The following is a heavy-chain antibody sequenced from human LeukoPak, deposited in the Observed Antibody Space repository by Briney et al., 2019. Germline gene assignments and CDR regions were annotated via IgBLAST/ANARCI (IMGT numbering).Heavy chain of an antibody. D-gene: IGHD3-10*02. Sequence: GGSLRLSCAASGFTFSHAWMSWVRQAPGKGLEWVSYISSSGSTIYYADSVKGRFTISRDNAKNSLYLQMNSLRAEDTAVYYCAELGITMIGGVWGKGTTVTISS. V-gene: IGHV3-11*04. CDR1: GFTFSHAW. CDR2: ISSSGSTI. J-gene: IGHJ6*04. CDR3: AELGITMIGGV.